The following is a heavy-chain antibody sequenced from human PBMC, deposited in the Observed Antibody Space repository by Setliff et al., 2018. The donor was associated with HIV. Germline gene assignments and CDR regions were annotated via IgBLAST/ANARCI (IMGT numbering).Heavy chain of an antibody. CDR1: GGSISSSNW. CDR3: AREATYYYDGSGYYYFDY. CDR2: IYHTEYT. Sequence: SETLSLTCAVSGGSISSSNWWSWVRQPPGKGLEWIGEIYHTEYTNYSPSLKSRVSMSVDRSKNQFSLKLSSVTAADTAVYYCAREATYYYDGSGYYYFDYWGRGTLVTVSS. D-gene: IGHD3-22*01. J-gene: IGHJ4*02. V-gene: IGHV4-4*02.